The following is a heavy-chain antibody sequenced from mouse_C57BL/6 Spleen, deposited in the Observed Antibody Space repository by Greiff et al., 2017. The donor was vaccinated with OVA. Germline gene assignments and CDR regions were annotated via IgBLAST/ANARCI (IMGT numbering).Heavy chain of an antibody. J-gene: IGHJ2*01. Sequence: QVQLQQPGAELVRPGSSVKLSCKASGYTFTSYWMDWVKQRPGQGLEWIGNIYPSDSENHYNQKFKDKATLTVDKSSSTAYMQLSSLTSEDSAVYYCARGYYGSSSFDYWGQGTTLTVSS. V-gene: IGHV1-61*01. D-gene: IGHD1-1*01. CDR3: ARGYYGSSSFDY. CDR2: IYPSDSEN. CDR1: GYTFTSYW.